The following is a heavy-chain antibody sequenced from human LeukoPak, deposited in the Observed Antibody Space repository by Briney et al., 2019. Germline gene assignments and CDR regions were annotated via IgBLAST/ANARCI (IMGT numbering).Heavy chain of an antibody. Sequence: SVKVSCKASGGTFSSYAISWVRQAPGQGLEWMGRIIPIFGTANYAQKFQGRVTITTDESTSTAYMELSSLRSEDTAVYYCAREPYGGNPNFDYWGQGTLVTVSS. CDR2: IIPIFGTA. CDR3: AREPYGGNPNFDY. CDR1: GGTFSSYA. V-gene: IGHV1-69*05. D-gene: IGHD4-23*01. J-gene: IGHJ4*02.